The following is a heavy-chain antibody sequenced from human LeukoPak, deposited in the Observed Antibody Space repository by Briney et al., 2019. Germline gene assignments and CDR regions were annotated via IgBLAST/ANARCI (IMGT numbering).Heavy chain of an antibody. Sequence: ASVKVSCKASGYTFTGYYMHWVRQAPGQGLKWMGWINPNSGGTNYAQKFQGRVTMTRDTSISTAYMELSRPRSDDTAVYYCARAFWGLYYDFWSGYYRGFDYWGQGTLVTVSS. J-gene: IGHJ4*02. CDR3: ARAFWGLYYDFWSGYYRGFDY. D-gene: IGHD3-3*01. CDR2: INPNSGGT. V-gene: IGHV1-2*02. CDR1: GYTFTGYY.